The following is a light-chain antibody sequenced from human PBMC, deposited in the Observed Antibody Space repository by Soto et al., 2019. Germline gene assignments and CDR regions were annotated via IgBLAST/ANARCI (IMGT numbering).Light chain of an antibody. CDR3: QKYDSSPLT. CDR1: RGIGNF. Sequence: DTQMTQSPSSLSASVGDRVTITCRASRGIGNFLAWYQQKPGKVPELLIYGASTLQSGVPSRFSGTRSGTEFTLTISSLQPEDAATYFCQKYDSSPLTFRGGSKVEFK. J-gene: IGKJ4*01. CDR2: GAS. V-gene: IGKV1-27*01.